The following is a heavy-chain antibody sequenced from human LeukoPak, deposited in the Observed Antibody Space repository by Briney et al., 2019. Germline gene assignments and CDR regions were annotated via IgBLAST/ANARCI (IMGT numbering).Heavy chain of an antibody. CDR3: ARGPNHYYYMDF. V-gene: IGHV1-2*02. Sequence: RASVKVSCKASGYSFTGYYIHWVRQAPGQGLEWMGWISPDGDVTKSAQKFQGRVTMTTDKSINTVFMELSGLTSDDTALYYCARGPNHYYYMDFWGKGTTVSVSS. CDR1: GYSFTGYY. J-gene: IGHJ6*03. CDR2: ISPDGDVT. D-gene: IGHD2-8*01.